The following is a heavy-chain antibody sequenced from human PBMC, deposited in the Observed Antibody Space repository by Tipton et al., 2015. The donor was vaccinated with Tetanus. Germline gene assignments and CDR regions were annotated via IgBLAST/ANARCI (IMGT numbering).Heavy chain of an antibody. V-gene: IGHV4-59*12. Sequence: GLVKPSETLSLTCTVSGGSISSYYWSWIRQPPGKGLEWIGYIYYSGSTNYNPSLKSRVTISVDTSKNQFSLKLSSVTAADTAVYYCARANGPGSYLDYWGQGTLVTVSS. CDR3: ARANGPGSYLDY. CDR1: GGSISSYY. D-gene: IGHD2-8*01. CDR2: IYYSGST. J-gene: IGHJ4*02.